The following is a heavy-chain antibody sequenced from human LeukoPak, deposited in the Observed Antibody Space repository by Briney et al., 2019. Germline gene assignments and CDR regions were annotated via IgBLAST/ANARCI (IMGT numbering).Heavy chain of an antibody. Sequence: PSETLSLTCAVYGGSFSGYYWSWIRQPPGKGLEWIGEINHSGSTNYNPSLKSRVTISVDTSKNQFSLKLSSVIAADTAVYYCARGSYIAAPGTGYYFDYWGQGTLVTVSS. CDR1: GGSFSGYY. V-gene: IGHV4-34*01. D-gene: IGHD6-13*01. CDR3: ARGSYIAAPGTGYYFDY. CDR2: INHSGST. J-gene: IGHJ4*02.